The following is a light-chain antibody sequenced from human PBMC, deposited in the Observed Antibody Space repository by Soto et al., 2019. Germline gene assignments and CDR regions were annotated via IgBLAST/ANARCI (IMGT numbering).Light chain of an antibody. Sequence: DIQMTQSPSTLSASVGDRVSITCRASQSIINYLAWYQQKPGKAPKLLIYGASTLQVGVPSRFSGSGSGTDFTLTVSSLQPEDLETYYCQQLFMYPPTFGPGTKVDIK. J-gene: IGKJ3*01. V-gene: IGKV1-9*01. CDR3: QQLFMYPPT. CDR2: GAS. CDR1: QSIINY.